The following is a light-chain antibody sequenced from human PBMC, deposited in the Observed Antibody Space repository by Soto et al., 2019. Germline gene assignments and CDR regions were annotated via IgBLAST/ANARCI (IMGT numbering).Light chain of an antibody. Sequence: DIQMTQSPSTLSASVGDRVTITCRASQSISSWLAWYQQKPGKAPKLLIYKASSLESGVPSRFSGSGSGTEFTVTISSLQPDDFATYYCQQYNRFPTFGQGTKVEIK. J-gene: IGKJ1*01. CDR2: KAS. V-gene: IGKV1-5*03. CDR3: QQYNRFPT. CDR1: QSISSW.